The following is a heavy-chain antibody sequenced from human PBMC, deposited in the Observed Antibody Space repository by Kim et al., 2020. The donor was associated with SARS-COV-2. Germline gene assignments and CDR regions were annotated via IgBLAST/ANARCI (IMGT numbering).Heavy chain of an antibody. CDR3: AKTVYYDSSGTPDAFDI. V-gene: IGHV3-33*06. CDR2: IWYDGSNK. Sequence: GGSLRLSCAASGFTFSSYGMHWIRQAPGKGLEWVAVIWYDGSNKYYADSVKGRFTISRDNSKNTLYLQMNSLRAEDTAVYYCAKTVYYDSSGTPDAFDIWGQGTMVTVSS. J-gene: IGHJ3*02. CDR1: GFTFSSYG. D-gene: IGHD3-22*01.